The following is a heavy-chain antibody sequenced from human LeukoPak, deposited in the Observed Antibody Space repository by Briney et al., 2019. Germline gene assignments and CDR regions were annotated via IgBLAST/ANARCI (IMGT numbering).Heavy chain of an antibody. CDR2: ISWHDDK. J-gene: IGHJ4*02. CDR3: AHRNCGGDCYTYYFDY. CDR1: GFSLSTRGAG. D-gene: IGHD2-21*02. Sequence: SGPTLLHPTPTLTLTCTFSGFSLSTRGAGVGWIRQPPVKAMEWPTLISWHDDKRYSPSLKSRLTITKDTSKIQVVLTMTNMDPVDTATYYCAHRNCGGDCYTYYFDYWGQGTLVTVSS. V-gene: IGHV2-5*01.